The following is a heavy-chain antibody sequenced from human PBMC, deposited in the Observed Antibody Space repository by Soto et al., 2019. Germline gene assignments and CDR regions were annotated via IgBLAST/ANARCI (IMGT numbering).Heavy chain of an antibody. CDR1: GGSISSYY. CDR3: AREYTIFGVVIPFDP. J-gene: IGHJ5*02. CDR2: IYTSGST. D-gene: IGHD3-3*01. Sequence: SETLSLTCTVSGGSISSYYWSWIRQPAGKGLEWIGRIYTSGSTNYNPSLKSRVTMSVDTSKNQFSLMLSSVTAADTAVYYCAREYTIFGVVIPFDPWGQGTLVTVSS. V-gene: IGHV4-4*07.